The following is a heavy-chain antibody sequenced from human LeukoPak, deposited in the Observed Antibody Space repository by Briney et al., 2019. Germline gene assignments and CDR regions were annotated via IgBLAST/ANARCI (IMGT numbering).Heavy chain of an antibody. D-gene: IGHD1-26*01. J-gene: IGHJ4*02. Sequence: GRSLRLSCAASGFTFSSYGMHWVRQAPGKGLEWVAVIWYDGSNKYYADSVKGRFTISRDNSKNTLYLQMNSLRTEDTAVYYCAKLVSGSYVGVDYWGQGTLVTVSS. CDR3: AKLVSGSYVGVDY. CDR2: IWYDGSNK. V-gene: IGHV3-33*06. CDR1: GFTFSSYG.